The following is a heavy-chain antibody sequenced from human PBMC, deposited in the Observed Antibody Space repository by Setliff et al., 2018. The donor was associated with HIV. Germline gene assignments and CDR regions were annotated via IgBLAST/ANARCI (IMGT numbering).Heavy chain of an antibody. D-gene: IGHD1-26*01. V-gene: IGHV1-69*13. CDR2: IIPVFATA. Sequence: SVKVSCKVSDVTPSNYALNWVRQAPGQGLEWMGAIIPVFATANYAQKFQGRVTITADESTLTAYMELSSLTSEDTAVYFCARGTGSYSYFDSWGPGTLVTVSS. CDR3: ARGTGSYSYFDS. J-gene: IGHJ4*02. CDR1: DVTPSNYA.